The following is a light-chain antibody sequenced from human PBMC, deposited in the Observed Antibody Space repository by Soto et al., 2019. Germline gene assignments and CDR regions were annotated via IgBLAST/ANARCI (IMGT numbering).Light chain of an antibody. CDR3: QQYGSSPFLT. CDR1: QSVSSSY. V-gene: IGKV3-20*01. CDR2: GAS. J-gene: IGKJ4*01. Sequence: EIVLTQSPGTLSLSPGERATHSCRASQSVSSSYLAWYQQKPGQAPRLLIYGASSRATGIPDRFSGSGSGTDFTLTISRLEPEDFAVYYCQQYGSSPFLTFGGGTKVEIK.